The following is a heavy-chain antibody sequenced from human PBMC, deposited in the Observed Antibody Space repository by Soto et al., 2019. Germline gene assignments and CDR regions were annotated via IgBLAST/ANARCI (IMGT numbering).Heavy chain of an antibody. CDR2: ISNEGSIQ. CDR3: AKEGGTLGTSASYGFDY. CDR1: GFSFSSYG. Sequence: QVQLVESGGGVVQPGGSLRLSCAASGFSFSSYGIHWVRQAPGKGLEWVAVISNEGSIQYYADSVKGRFTISRDNSENTVFLQMNSLRGEDTAGYYCAKEGGTLGTSASYGFDYWGQGSRVTVSS. D-gene: IGHD3-16*01. V-gene: IGHV3-30*18. J-gene: IGHJ4*02.